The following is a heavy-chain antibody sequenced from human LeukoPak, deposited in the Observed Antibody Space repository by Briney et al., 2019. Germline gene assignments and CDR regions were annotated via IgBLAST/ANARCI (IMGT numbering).Heavy chain of an antibody. CDR2: IYYSGST. CDR1: GGSFSGYY. J-gene: IGHJ4*02. Sequence: SETLSLTCAVYGGSFSGYYWSWIRQPPGKGLEWIGYIYYSGSTNYNPSLKSRVTISVDTSKNQFSLKLSSVTAADTAVYYCAREDGSSSVGGFDYWGQGTLVTVSS. D-gene: IGHD6-6*01. V-gene: IGHV4-59*01. CDR3: AREDGSSSVGGFDY.